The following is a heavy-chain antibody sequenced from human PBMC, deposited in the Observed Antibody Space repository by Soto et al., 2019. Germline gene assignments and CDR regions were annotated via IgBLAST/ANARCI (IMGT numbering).Heavy chain of an antibody. Sequence: RASVKVSCKASGDTFTANYMHWVRQAPGQGLEWMGWINPNSGGTNYAQKFQGRVTMTRDTSISTAYMELSRLRSDDTAVYYCARDPLPGVVIHEYYYYYGMDVWGQGTTVTVSS. CDR1: GDTFTANY. V-gene: IGHV1-2*02. D-gene: IGHD3-22*01. CDR2: INPNSGGT. CDR3: ARDPLPGVVIHEYYYYYGMDV. J-gene: IGHJ6*02.